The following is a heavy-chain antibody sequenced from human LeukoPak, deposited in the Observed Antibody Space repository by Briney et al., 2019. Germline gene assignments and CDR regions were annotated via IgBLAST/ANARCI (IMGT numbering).Heavy chain of an antibody. J-gene: IGHJ4*02. CDR3: AKASYYDSSGYYPFDY. CDR2: ISSSGDST. V-gene: IGHV3-23*01. CDR1: GFTFSSYV. D-gene: IGHD3-22*01. Sequence: PGGSLRLSCAASGFTFSSYVLSWVRQAPGKGLEWVSTISSSGDSTYYADSVKGRFTISRDNSKNTLYLHMNSLRAEDTAVYYCAKASYYDSSGYYPFDYWGQGTLVTVSS.